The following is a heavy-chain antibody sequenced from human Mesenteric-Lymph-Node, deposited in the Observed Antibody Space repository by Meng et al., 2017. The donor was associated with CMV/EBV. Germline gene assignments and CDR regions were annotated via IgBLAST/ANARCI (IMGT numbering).Heavy chain of an antibody. CDR1: GGSVSSGSYY. Sequence: SGGSVSSGSYYWSWIRQPPGKGLEWIVYIYYSGSTNYNPSLKSRVTISVDTSKNQFSLKLSSVTAADTAVYYCARTLNYDILTGYWYWGQGTLVTVSS. J-gene: IGHJ4*02. CDR2: IYYSGST. D-gene: IGHD3-9*01. V-gene: IGHV4-61*01. CDR3: ARTLNYDILTGYWY.